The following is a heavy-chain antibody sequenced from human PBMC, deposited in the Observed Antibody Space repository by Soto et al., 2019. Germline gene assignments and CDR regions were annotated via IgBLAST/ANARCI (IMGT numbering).Heavy chain of an antibody. CDR3: ERETSFSHHDY. Sequence: PSETLSLTCTVSGGSVSSGSYYWSWIRQPPGKGLEWIGHIYYSGSTNYNPPLKSRVTMSLDTSKNQFSLKLSSVTAADTAVYYCERETSFSHHDYWGQGTMVPVYS. CDR2: IYYSGST. J-gene: IGHJ4*02. CDR1: GGSVSSGSYY. D-gene: IGHD2-15*01. V-gene: IGHV4-61*01.